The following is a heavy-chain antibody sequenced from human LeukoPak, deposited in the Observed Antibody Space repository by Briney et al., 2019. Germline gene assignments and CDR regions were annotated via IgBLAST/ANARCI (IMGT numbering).Heavy chain of an antibody. J-gene: IGHJ3*02. CDR1: AFTFSSYS. CDR2: ISSSGSYI. CDR3: ARSPTGRKMPFDI. V-gene: IGHV3-21*01. Sequence: GGSLRLSCAAPAFTFSSYSMNWVRQAPGKGLEWVSSISSSGSYIYYADSVKGRFTISRDNAKNSLYLQMNSLRAEDTAVYYCARSPTGRKMPFDIWGQGTMVTVSS. D-gene: IGHD1-1*01.